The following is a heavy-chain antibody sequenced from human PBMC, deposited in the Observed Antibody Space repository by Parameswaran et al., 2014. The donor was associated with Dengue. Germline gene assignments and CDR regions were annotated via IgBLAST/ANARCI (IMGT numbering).Heavy chain of an antibody. D-gene: IGHD3-3*01. CDR2: ISAYNGNT. V-gene: IGHV1-18*01. J-gene: IGHJ6*03. Sequence: WVRQAPGQGLEWMGWISAYNGNTNYAQKLQGRVTMTTDTSTSTAYMELRSLRSDDTAVYYCARRRYYTRHYYYYMDVWGKGTTVTVSS. CDR3: ARRRYYTRHYYYYMDV.